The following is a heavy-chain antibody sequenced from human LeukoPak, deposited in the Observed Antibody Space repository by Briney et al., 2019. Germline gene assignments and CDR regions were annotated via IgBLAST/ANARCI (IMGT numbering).Heavy chain of an antibody. V-gene: IGHV3-23*01. CDR1: GFTFSSYA. CDR2: ISGSGGAT. CDR3: AKHFYYGSGSYYCHLDS. Sequence: HPGGSLRLSCAASGFTFSSYAMSWVRQAPGKGLEWVSAISGSGGATYSADSVKGRFTISRDNSKTTLYLQMNSLRAEDTAVYYCAKHFYYGSGSYYCHLDSWGQGTLVTVSS. J-gene: IGHJ4*02. D-gene: IGHD3-10*01.